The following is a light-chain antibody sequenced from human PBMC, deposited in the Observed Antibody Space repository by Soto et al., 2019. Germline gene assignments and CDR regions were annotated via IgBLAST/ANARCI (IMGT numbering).Light chain of an antibody. V-gene: IGKV3-20*01. Sequence: EIVLTQSPGTLSWSPGERATLSCRASQSISSSYLAWYQQKPGQAPRLLISGASSRATGIPDRFSGSGSGTDFTLTISRLEPEDFAVYYCQQFSSYPLTFGGGTKVDNK. CDR1: QSISSSY. J-gene: IGKJ4*01. CDR3: QQFSSYPLT. CDR2: GAS.